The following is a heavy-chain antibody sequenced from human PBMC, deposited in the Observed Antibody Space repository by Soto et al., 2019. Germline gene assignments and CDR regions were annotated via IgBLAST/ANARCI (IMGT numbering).Heavy chain of an antibody. V-gene: IGHV1-58*01. J-gene: IGHJ6*02. CDR3: AAISHYYYGMDV. CDR2: IVVGSGNT. CDR1: GFTFTSSA. Sequence: VKVSCKASGFTFTSSAVQWVRQARGQRLEWIGWIVVGSGNTNYAQKFQERVTITRDMSTSTAYMELSSLRSEDTAVYYCAAISHYYYGMDVWGQGTTVTVSS.